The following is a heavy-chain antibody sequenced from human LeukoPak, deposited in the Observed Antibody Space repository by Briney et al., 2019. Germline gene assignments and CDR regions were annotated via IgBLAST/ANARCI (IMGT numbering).Heavy chain of an antibody. V-gene: IGHV3-7*01. J-gene: IGHJ4*02. CDR2: INQDGSEK. CDR1: GFTFSRYW. CDR3: ATDPRPDSGNFLGFEY. Sequence: GGSLRLSCVASGFTFSRYWTSWVRQAPGKGLEWVANINQDGSEKYYVDSVKGRFTISRGNSKNSLYLQMSSLRAEDTAVYYCATDPRPDSGNFLGFEYWGQGTLVTVSS. D-gene: IGHD4-23*01.